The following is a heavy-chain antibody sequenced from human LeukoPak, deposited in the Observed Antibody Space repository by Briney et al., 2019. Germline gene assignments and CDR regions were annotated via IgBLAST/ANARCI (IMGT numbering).Heavy chain of an antibody. J-gene: IGHJ4*02. V-gene: IGHV1-2*02. D-gene: IGHD4-11*01. Sequence: GASVEVSCKASGYTFTGYYMHWVRQAPGQGLEWMGWINPNSGGTNYAQKFQGRVTMTRDTSVSTAYMELSRLRSDDTAVYYCARDTTGAVADYWGQGTLVTVSS. CDR2: INPNSGGT. CDR1: GYTFTGYY. CDR3: ARDTTGAVADY.